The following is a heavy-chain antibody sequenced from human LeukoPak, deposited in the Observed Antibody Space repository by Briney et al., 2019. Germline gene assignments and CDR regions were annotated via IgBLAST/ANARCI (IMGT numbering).Heavy chain of an antibody. CDR1: GFTFSSYG. V-gene: IGHV3-33*01. D-gene: IGHD3-3*01. CDR2: IWYDGSNE. J-gene: IGHJ4*02. CDR3: TRDRGYYSDY. Sequence: GGSLRLSCAASGFTFSSYGMHWVRQAPGNGLEWVAIIWYDGSNEYYADSVKGRFTISRDNYGNTLYLQMDSLRVEDTALYYCTRDRGYYSDYWGQGTLVTVSS.